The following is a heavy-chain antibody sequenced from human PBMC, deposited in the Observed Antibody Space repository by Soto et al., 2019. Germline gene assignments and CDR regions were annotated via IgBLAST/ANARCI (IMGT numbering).Heavy chain of an antibody. V-gene: IGHV1-2*04. J-gene: IGHJ6*02. Sequence: GPSVKVSCKASGYTFTGYYMHWVRQAPGQGLEWMGWINPNSGGTNYAQKFQGWVTMTRDTSISTAYMELSRLRSDDTAVYYCAREQLVLGWYYYGMDVWGQGTTVTVSS. CDR1: GYTFTGYY. D-gene: IGHD6-6*01. CDR3: AREQLVLGWYYYGMDV. CDR2: INPNSGGT.